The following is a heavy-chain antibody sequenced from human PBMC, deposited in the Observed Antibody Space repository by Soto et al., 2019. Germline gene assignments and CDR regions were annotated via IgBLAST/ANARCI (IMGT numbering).Heavy chain of an antibody. CDR1: GYTFTSYG. J-gene: IGHJ5*02. Sequence: ASVKVSCKASGYTFTSYGSSWVRQAPGQGLEWMGWISAYNGNTNYAQKLQGRVTMTTDTSTSTAYMELRSLRSDDTAVYYCARTGNYSDSSAMKWFDPWGQGTLVTVCS. V-gene: IGHV1-18*04. CDR3: ARTGNYSDSSAMKWFDP. D-gene: IGHD3-22*01. CDR2: ISAYNGNT.